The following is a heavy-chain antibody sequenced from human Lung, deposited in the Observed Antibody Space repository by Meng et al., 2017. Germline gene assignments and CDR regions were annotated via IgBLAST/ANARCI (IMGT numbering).Heavy chain of an antibody. CDR2: LSGGGFTP. CDR1: RYSLSSYA. Sequence: VRLVVSLGADVPPGGSLVPSWAPSRYSLSSYAMSCVRRAPGKGLEWLAALSGGGFTPYYADSVKGRFTISRHNSKNTLYLQVNSLRAEDTALYYWAKYSYGLGDYFDYWGQGALVTVSS. V-gene: IGHV3-23*04. CDR3: AKYSYGLGDYFDY. J-gene: IGHJ4*02. D-gene: IGHD3-10*01.